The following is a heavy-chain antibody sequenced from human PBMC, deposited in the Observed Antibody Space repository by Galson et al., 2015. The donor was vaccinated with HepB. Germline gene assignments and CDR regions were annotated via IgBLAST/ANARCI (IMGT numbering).Heavy chain of an antibody. J-gene: IGHJ6*02. CDR1: GFPLSFHG. V-gene: IGHV3-74*01. CDR2: INGDGSGT. Sequence: SLRLSCAASGFPLSFHGMHWVRQAPEKGLVWVSSINGDGSGTNYADSVKGRFTISRDKAKTTVYLQMNSLRDEDTAVYYCARDPLYDRSGSYFGLDVWGQGTTVTGSS. D-gene: IGHD3-22*01. CDR3: ARDPLYDRSGSYFGLDV.